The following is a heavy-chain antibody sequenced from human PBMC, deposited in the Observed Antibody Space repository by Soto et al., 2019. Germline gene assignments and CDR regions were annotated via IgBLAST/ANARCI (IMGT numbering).Heavy chain of an antibody. J-gene: IGHJ3*02. CDR1: GYTFTSYY. V-gene: IGHV1-46*03. CDR3: ASLFPPLATIFPGEDAFDI. Sequence: QVQLVQSGAEVKKPGASVKVSCKASGYTFTSYYMHWVRQAPGQGLEWMGIINPSGGSTSYAQKFQGRVTMTRDTSTSTVYMELSSLRSEDTAVYYCASLFPPLATIFPGEDAFDIWGQGTMVTVSS. D-gene: IGHD5-12*01. CDR2: INPSGGST.